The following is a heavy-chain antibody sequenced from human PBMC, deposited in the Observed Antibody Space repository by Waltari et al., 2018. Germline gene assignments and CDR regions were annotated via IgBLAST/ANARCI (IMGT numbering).Heavy chain of an antibody. D-gene: IGHD4-17*01. J-gene: IGHJ4*02. Sequence: EVQLLESGGGLVQPGGSLRLSCAASGFTFSTYAMTWVRQAPGKGLGWVSASSGSGDTIYYADSVKGRFTISRDNSKNTLYLQMNSLRAEDTAVYHCARLTTSVGLFWGQGTLVTVSS. CDR3: ARLTTSVGLF. V-gene: IGHV3-23*01. CDR2: SSGSGDTI. CDR1: GFTFSTYA.